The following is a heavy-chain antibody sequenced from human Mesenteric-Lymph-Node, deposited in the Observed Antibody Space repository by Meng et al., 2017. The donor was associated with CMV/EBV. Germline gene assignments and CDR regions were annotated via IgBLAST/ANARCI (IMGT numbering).Heavy chain of an antibody. J-gene: IGHJ5*02. CDR3: ASHNWDYVGNWFDP. D-gene: IGHD1-7*01. CDR2: IYHTGSV. Sequence: GSVHSDIWWSWFSQSPGKGLEWIAEIYHTGSVNLNPSLKSRVTVSLDKSNNQFSLNLTSVTAADTAVYYCASHNWDYVGNWFDPWGQGTLVTVSS. CDR1: GSVHSDIW. V-gene: IGHV4-4*02.